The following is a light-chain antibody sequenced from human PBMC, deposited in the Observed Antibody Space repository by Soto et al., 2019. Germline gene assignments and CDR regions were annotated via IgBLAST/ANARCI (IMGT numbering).Light chain of an antibody. CDR2: AVS. V-gene: IGLV2-11*01. Sequence: QSALTQPRSVSGSPGQSVSISCTGTNSDIGNYNLVSWYQQPPGKAPKLIISAVSRRPSGVPDRFSGSKSGYTASLTVSGLQTEDEAFYYCSSSAGIYHYLVFGGGTKVTVL. CDR3: SSSAGIYHYLV. J-gene: IGLJ3*02. CDR1: NSDIGNYNL.